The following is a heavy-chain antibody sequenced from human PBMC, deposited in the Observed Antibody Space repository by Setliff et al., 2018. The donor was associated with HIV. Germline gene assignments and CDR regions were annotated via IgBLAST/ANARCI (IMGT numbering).Heavy chain of an antibody. Sequence: PSETLSLTCSVSGGSINRGTYYWTWIRQSAGKGLEWIGHIYITGDTDYNPSLKSRVTISVDTSKNQFSLTLTSVTAGDSALYYCARRRGQKATGWYYFDFWGQGALVTVSS. CDR3: ARRRGQKATGWYYFDF. CDR1: GGSINRGTYY. V-gene: IGHV4-61*09. D-gene: IGHD6-19*01. J-gene: IGHJ4*02. CDR2: IYITGDT.